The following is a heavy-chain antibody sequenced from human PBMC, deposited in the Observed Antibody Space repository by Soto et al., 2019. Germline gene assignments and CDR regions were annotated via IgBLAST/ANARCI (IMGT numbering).Heavy chain of an antibody. CDR3: ARDPHYDYVWGSYRHYYGMDV. J-gene: IGHJ6*02. V-gene: IGHV1-69*04. CDR2: IIPILGIA. CDR1: GGTFSSYT. Sequence: GASVKVSCKASGGTFSSYTISWVRQAPGQGLEWMGRIIPILGIANYAQKFQGRVTITADKSTSTAYMELSSLRSEDTAVYYCARDPHYDYVWGSYRHYYGMDVWGQGTTVTVSS. D-gene: IGHD3-16*02.